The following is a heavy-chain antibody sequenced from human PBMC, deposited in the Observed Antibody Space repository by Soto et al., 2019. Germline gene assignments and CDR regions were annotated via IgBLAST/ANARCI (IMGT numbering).Heavy chain of an antibody. V-gene: IGHV3-74*01. CDR1: GFTFSSSW. J-gene: IGHJ4*02. CDR3: IRYLYTASRYY. CDR2: INSDGNIT. D-gene: IGHD3-9*01. Sequence: VGSLRLSCATSGFTFSSSWMYWVRQAPGKGLLWVSRINSDGNITTYADSVKGRFTISRDNAKNTLYLQMSSLRAEDTAVYYCIRYLYTASRYYWGQGTLVTVSS.